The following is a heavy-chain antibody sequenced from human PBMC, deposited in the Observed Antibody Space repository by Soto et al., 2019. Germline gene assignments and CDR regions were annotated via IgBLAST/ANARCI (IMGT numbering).Heavy chain of an antibody. D-gene: IGHD4-4*01. CDR2: ISSSSSYI. V-gene: IGHV3-21*01. CDR3: ARAEYSNYVPY. Sequence: GGSLRLSCAASGFTFSSYSMNWVRQAPGKWLEWVSSISSSSSYIYYADSVKGRFTISRDNAKNSLYLQMNSLRAEDTAVYYCARAEYSNYVPYWGQGXLVTVYS. CDR1: GFTFSSYS. J-gene: IGHJ4*02.